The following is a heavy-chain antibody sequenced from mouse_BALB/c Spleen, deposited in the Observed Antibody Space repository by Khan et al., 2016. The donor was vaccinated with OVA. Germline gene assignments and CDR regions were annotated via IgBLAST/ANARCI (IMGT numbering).Heavy chain of an antibody. CDR2: IYPGDGDT. CDR3: ARSGYDYCAY. V-gene: IGHV1-80*01. D-gene: IGHD2-14*01. CDR1: GYAFSNYW. Sequence: QVQLKQFGAELVRPGSSVKISCKASGYAFSNYWMNWVKQRPGQGLEWIGQIYPGDGDTSFNGKFRGKATLTADKSSSTAYMQLSSLTSEDAAVYFCARSGYDYCAYWGQGTLVTVSA. J-gene: IGHJ3*01.